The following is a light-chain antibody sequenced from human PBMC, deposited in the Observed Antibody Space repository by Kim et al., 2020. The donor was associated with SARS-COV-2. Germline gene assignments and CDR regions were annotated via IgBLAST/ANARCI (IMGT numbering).Light chain of an antibody. CDR3: QAWDSSTGV. CDR1: KLGDKY. V-gene: IGLV3-1*01. Sequence: VSPGQTASITCSGDKLGDKYAFWYQQKPGQSPVLVIYQNNKRPSGIPERFSASNSGNTATLTISGTQAMDEADYYCQAWDSSTGVFGGGTQLTVL. CDR2: QNN. J-gene: IGLJ3*02.